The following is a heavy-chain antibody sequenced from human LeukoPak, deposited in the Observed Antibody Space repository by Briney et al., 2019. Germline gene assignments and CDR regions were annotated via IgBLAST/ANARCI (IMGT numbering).Heavy chain of an antibody. J-gene: IGHJ5*02. V-gene: IGHV3-74*03. CDR3: AKGRVTPGDR. D-gene: IGHD5/OR15-5a*01. Sequence: PGGSLRLSCAASGFTLSSTWMHWVRQAPGKGLVWVSRLTRDGSDTTYADSVKGRFTISRDNAKNMLYLQMNSLRAEDTAVYHCAKGRVTPGDRWGQGTLVTVSS. CDR1: GFTLSSTW. CDR2: LTRDGSDT.